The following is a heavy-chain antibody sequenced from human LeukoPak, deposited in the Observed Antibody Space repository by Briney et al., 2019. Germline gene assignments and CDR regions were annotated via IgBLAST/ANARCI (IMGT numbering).Heavy chain of an antibody. V-gene: IGHV3-53*01. CDR1: GFTVSSNY. Sequence: GGSLRLSCAASGFTVSSNYMSWVRQAPGKGLEWVSVIYSGGSTYYADSVKGRSTISRDNSKNTLYLQMNSLRAEDTAVYYCARGGYCSSTSCYTDWFDPWGQGTLVTVSS. J-gene: IGHJ5*02. CDR3: ARGGYCSSTSCYTDWFDP. D-gene: IGHD2-2*02. CDR2: IYSGGST.